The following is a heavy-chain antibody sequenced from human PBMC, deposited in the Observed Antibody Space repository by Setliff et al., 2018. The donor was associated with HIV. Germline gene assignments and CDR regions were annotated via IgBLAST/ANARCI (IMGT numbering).Heavy chain of an antibody. J-gene: IGHJ1*01. CDR3: ARDGRHDRNRWYVTHQYFKH. Sequence: PSETLSLTCTVSGGSIVRYYWTWIRQPPGKGLEWIGYIYYSGSTNYNPSLKSRVIISVDTSKMQFSLKLRSVTAADTAMHYCARDGRHDRNRWYVTHQYFKHWGQGTLVTVSS. CDR2: IYYSGST. V-gene: IGHV4-59*12. D-gene: IGHD2-15*01. CDR1: GGSIVRYY.